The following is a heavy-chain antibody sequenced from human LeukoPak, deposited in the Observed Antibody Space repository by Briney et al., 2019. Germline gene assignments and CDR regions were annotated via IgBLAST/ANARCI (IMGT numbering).Heavy chain of an antibody. Sequence: SGPTLVKPTQTLTLTCTLSGLSLRNSGVGVGLIRQPPGRSLGWLALIYCNHAKRASPPLKNRLTITQDTSKLQVVLALTNVDPVDTAPYYCAHTKYYFDSGGVDDAFDIWGQGTMVTVSS. CDR1: GLSLRNSGVG. CDR2: IYCNHAK. D-gene: IGHD3-22*01. CDR3: AHTKYYFDSGGVDDAFDI. V-gene: IGHV2-5*01. J-gene: IGHJ3*02.